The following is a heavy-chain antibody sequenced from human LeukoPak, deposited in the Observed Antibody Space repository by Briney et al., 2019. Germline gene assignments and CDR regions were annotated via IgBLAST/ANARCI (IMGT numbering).Heavy chain of an antibody. V-gene: IGHV3-23*01. CDR2: ISDSGGNA. Sequence: GGSLRLSCAASGFTFNTYAMSWVRQAPWERLQWVSGISDSGGNAYYADSVRGRFTISRDNSKNTLYLQMNSLRAEDTAVYYCARHRSSWLIDYWGQGTLVTVSS. D-gene: IGHD6-6*01. CDR1: GFTFNTYA. J-gene: IGHJ4*02. CDR3: ARHRSSWLIDY.